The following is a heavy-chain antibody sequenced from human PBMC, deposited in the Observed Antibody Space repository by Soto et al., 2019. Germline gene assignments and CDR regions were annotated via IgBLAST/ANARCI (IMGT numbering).Heavy chain of an antibody. CDR1: GGSISSGGYY. J-gene: IGHJ3*02. D-gene: IGHD5-12*01. Sequence: SETLSLTCTVSGGSISSGGYYWSWIRQHPGKGLEWIGYIYYSGSTYYNPSLKSRVTISVDTSKNQFSLKLSSVTAADTAVYYCARNRRGRGYAATAAFDTWGLEAVVTV. V-gene: IGHV4-31*03. CDR2: IYYSGST. CDR3: ARNRRGRGYAATAAFDT.